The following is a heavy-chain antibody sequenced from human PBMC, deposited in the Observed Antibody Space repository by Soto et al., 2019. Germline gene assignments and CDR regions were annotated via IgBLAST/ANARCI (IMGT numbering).Heavy chain of an antibody. D-gene: IGHD6-6*01. V-gene: IGHV3-64*01. CDR2: ISSNGVGT. CDR3: ARRARPDFYYMDV. Sequence: EVQLAESGGGLAQPGGSLSLSCAASGFPLRGYAMDWVRQAPGKGLEYVSGISSNGVGTYYANSVQGRFTISRDNSKNTVYLQMGSLRPEDMAVYYCARRARPDFYYMDVWGKGTTVTVSS. CDR1: GFPLRGYA. J-gene: IGHJ6*03.